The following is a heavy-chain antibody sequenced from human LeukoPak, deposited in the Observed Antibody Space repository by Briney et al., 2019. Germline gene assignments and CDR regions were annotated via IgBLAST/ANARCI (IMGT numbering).Heavy chain of an antibody. D-gene: IGHD6-13*01. V-gene: IGHV4-59*01. CDR1: GGSISSYY. CDR3: AREAAAGTGEDYYYYMDV. J-gene: IGHJ6*03. Sequence: PSETLSLTCTVSGGSISSYYWSWIRQPPGKGLEWIGYIYYSGSTNYNPSLKGRVTISEDTSKNQFSLKLSSVTAADTAVYYCAREAAAGTGEDYYYYMDVWGKGTTVTVSS. CDR2: IYYSGST.